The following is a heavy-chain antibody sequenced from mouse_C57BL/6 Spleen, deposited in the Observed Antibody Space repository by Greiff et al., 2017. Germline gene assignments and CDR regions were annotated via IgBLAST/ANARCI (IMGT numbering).Heavy chain of an antibody. CDR2: INPNNGGT. Sequence: EVQLQQSGPELVKPGASVKIPCKASGYTFTDYNMDWVKQSHGKSLEWIGDINPNNGGTIYNQKFKGKATLTVDKSSSTAYRELRSLTSEDTAVYYCARVDYDYDGWFAYWGQGTLVTVSA. CDR1: GYTFTDYN. J-gene: IGHJ3*01. CDR3: ARVDYDYDGWFAY. D-gene: IGHD2-4*01. V-gene: IGHV1-18*01.